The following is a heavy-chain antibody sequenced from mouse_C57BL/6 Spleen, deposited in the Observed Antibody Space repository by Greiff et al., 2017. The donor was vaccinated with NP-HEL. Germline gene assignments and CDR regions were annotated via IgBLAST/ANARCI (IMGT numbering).Heavy chain of an antibody. V-gene: IGHV1-26*01. D-gene: IGHD1-1*01. CDR2: INPNNGGT. CDR3: AIYYYYGSYYAMDY. CDR1: GYTFTDYY. Sequence: EVQLQQSGPELVKPGASVKISCKASGYTFTDYYMNWVKQSHGKSLEWIGDINPNNGGTSYNQKFKGKATLTVDKSSSTAYMELRSLTSEDSAVYYCAIYYYYGSYYAMDYWGQGTSVTVAS. J-gene: IGHJ4*01.